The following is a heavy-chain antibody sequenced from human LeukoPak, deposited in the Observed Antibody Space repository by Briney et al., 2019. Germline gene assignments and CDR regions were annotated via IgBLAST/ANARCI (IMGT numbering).Heavy chain of an antibody. CDR2: IYPGDSDT. Sequence: GESLKISCKGSGYSFTSYWIGWVRQMSEKSLEWMGIIYPGDSDTRYSPSFQGQVTISADKSISTAYLQWSSLKASDTVMYYCARRGHNDYGTFDYWGQGTLVTVSS. CDR1: GYSFTSYW. J-gene: IGHJ4*02. D-gene: IGHD4-17*01. V-gene: IGHV5-51*01. CDR3: ARRGHNDYGTFDY.